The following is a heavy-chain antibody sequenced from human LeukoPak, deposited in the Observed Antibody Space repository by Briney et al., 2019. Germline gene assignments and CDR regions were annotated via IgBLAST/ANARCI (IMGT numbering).Heavy chain of an antibody. J-gene: IGHJ3*02. CDR1: GGTFSSYA. CDR3: AKAKVQYYDLFDI. D-gene: IGHD3-22*01. CDR2: IIPIFGTA. V-gene: IGHV1-69*13. Sequence: SVKVSCKASGGTFSSYAISWVRQAPGQGLEWMGGIIPIFGTANYAQKFQGRVTITADESTSTAYMELSSLRSEDTAVYYCAKAKVQYYDLFDIWGQGTMVTVSS.